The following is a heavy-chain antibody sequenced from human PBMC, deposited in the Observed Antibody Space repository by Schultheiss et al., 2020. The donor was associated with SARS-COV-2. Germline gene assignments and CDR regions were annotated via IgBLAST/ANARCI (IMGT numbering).Heavy chain of an antibody. J-gene: IGHJ3*02. V-gene: IGHV4-61*01. CDR2: IYYNGNT. D-gene: IGHD5-12*01. CDR3: ARVRVVATSADAFDI. Sequence: SETLSLTCTVSGGSVSSGSYYWSWIRQPPGKGLEWIGYIYYNGNTNCNPSLKSRVTISVDTSKNQFSLKLSSVTAADTAVYYCARVRVVATSADAFDIWGQGTLVTVSS. CDR1: GGSVSSGSYY.